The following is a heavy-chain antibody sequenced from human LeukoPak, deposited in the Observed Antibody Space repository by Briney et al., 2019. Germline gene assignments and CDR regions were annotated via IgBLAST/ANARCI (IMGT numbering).Heavy chain of an antibody. CDR2: AYYSGST. D-gene: IGHD1-14*01. CDR1: GGSISYYY. Sequence: PSETLSLTCTVSGGSISYYYWSWIRQPPGKGLQWIGYAYYSGSTNYNPSLKSRVTISVDTSKNQFSLKLNSVTPADTAVYYCATLTGGDDALDIWGQGTMVTVSS. CDR3: ATLTGGDDALDI. J-gene: IGHJ3*02. V-gene: IGHV4-59*01.